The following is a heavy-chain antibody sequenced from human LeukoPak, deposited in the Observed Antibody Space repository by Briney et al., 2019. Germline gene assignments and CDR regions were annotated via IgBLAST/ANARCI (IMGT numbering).Heavy chain of an antibody. J-gene: IGHJ4*02. CDR1: GGSITGYY. Sequence: SETLSLTCTVSGGSITGYYWNWIRQPAGQGLEWLGRVYSSGVGNYNPSLTSRVTMSVDPSKNQFSLKLTFLTAADTAVYYCAREEFLHEINSSGYFVYWGQGTLVTVSS. D-gene: IGHD3-22*01. V-gene: IGHV4-4*07. CDR3: AREEFLHEINSSGYFVY. CDR2: VYSSGVG.